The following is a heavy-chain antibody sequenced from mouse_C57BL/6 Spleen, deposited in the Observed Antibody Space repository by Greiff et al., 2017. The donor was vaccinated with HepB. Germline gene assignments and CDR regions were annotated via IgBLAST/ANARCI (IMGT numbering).Heavy chain of an antibody. CDR1: GFSLTSYG. Sequence: VQLVESGPGLVAPSQSLSITCTVSGFSLTSYGVDWVRQPPGKGLEWLGVIWGGGSTNYNSALMSRLSISKDNSKSQVFLKMNSLQTDDTAMYYCAKRTTVVGSYWYFDVWGTGTTVTVSS. J-gene: IGHJ1*03. D-gene: IGHD1-1*01. CDR3: AKRTTVVGSYWYFDV. CDR2: IWGGGST. V-gene: IGHV2-9*01.